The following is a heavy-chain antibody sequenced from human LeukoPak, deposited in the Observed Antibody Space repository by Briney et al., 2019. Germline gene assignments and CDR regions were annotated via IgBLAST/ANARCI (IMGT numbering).Heavy chain of an antibody. CDR1: GFTFSSYS. Sequence: GGSLRLSCAASGFTFSSYSMNWVRQAPGKGLEWVSYISSSSSTIYYADSVKGRFTISRDNAKNSLCLQMNSLRAEDTAVYYCAKEGLGYCSGGSCYSLIGISSYYFDYWGQGTLVTVSS. J-gene: IGHJ4*02. CDR3: AKEGLGYCSGGSCYSLIGISSYYFDY. V-gene: IGHV3-48*01. D-gene: IGHD2-15*01. CDR2: ISSSSSTI.